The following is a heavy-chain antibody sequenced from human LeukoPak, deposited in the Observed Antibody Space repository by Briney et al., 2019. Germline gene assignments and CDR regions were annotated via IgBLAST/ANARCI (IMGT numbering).Heavy chain of an antibody. CDR2: IHSSGNT. J-gene: IGHJ4*02. V-gene: IGHV4-4*07. Sequence: SETLSLTCTVSGGSISSRYWSWIRQPAGKGLECIGRIHSSGNTNYKSSLKSRATMSVDTSKNQFSLKLTSVTAADTAVYYCARVASAWYYFDYWGQGTLVTVSS. D-gene: IGHD6-19*01. CDR3: ARVASAWYYFDY. CDR1: GGSISSRY.